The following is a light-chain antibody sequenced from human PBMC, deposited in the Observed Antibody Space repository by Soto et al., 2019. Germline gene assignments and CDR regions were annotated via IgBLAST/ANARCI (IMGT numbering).Light chain of an antibody. J-gene: IGKJ4*01. CDR1: QSVSAR. V-gene: IGKV3-15*01. CDR2: DTS. CDR3: QKYNSAPLT. Sequence: EIVLTQSPDTLSLSPGESATLSCRASQSVSARLAWYKHKPGQPPRLLIYDTSIRATGVPARFSGSGSGTDFTLTISSLQPEDVATYYCQKYNSAPLTFGGGTKVDIK.